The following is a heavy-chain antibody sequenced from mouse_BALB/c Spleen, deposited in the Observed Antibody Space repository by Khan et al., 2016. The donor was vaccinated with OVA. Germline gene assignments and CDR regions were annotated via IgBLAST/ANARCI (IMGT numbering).Heavy chain of an antibody. Sequence: QVQLKQSGPELVKPGASVKMSCKASGYTFTDYVMNWVKQRNGQGLEWIGQIYPGSDSTYYNEKFKGKATLTADRYYSTAYMQLSNLTSEDSAFYFCARAGWDVFAYWGQGTLVTVSA. CDR3: ARAGWDVFAY. CDR2: IYPGSDST. V-gene: IGHV1-77*01. CDR1: GYTFTDYV. D-gene: IGHD4-1*01. J-gene: IGHJ3*01.